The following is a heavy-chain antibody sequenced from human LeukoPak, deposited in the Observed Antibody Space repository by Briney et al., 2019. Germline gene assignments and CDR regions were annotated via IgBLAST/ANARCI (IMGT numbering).Heavy chain of an antibody. CDR3: ARVDCSTXGNCYFDY. CDR2: ISYDGSNK. CDR1: GFEFGRYA. Sequence: GRSLRLTCAASGFEFGRYALHWVRQAPGKGLEWVAVISYDGSNKELADSVRGRFAISRDNSKDRLYLQMNRLRPDDTAVYYXARVDCSTXGNCYFDYWGQGTLVAVSS. D-gene: IGHD2-2*01. J-gene: IGHJ4*02. V-gene: IGHV3-30*09.